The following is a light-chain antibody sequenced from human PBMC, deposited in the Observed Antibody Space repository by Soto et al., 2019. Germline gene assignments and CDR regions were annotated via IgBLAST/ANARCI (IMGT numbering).Light chain of an antibody. CDR2: EVS. Sequence: QSALTQPPSASGSPGQSVTISCTGTSSDVGGYNYVSWYQQHQGKAPKLMISEVSKRPSGVPDRFSGSKSGNTASLTVSGLQAEDEADYYCSSFAGNSNLVFGGGTKLTVL. CDR1: SSDVGGYNY. V-gene: IGLV2-8*01. CDR3: SSFAGNSNLV. J-gene: IGLJ2*01.